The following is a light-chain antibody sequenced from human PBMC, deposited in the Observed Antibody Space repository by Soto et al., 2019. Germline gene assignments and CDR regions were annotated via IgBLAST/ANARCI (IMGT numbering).Light chain of an antibody. J-gene: IGKJ4*01. V-gene: IGKV1-33*01. CDR3: QQANTFPLT. CDR2: DAS. CDR1: QGISNY. Sequence: DIQMTQSPSSLSASVGDRVTITCQASQGISNYLNWYQHKPGKAPKLLIYDASNLETGVPSRFSGSGSGTDFTLTISSLQPEDFATYYCQQANTFPLTFGGGTKVDIK.